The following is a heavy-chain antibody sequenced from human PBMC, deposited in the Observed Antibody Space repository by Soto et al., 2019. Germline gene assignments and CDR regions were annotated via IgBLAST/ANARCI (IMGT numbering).Heavy chain of an antibody. D-gene: IGHD3-22*01. CDR1: GGTFSSYA. CDR2: IIPIFGTA. V-gene: IGHV1-69*01. J-gene: IGHJ6*02. CDR3: ARGNYYDSQDPNYYYYYGMDV. Sequence: QVQLVQSGAEVKKPGSSVKVSCKASGGTFSSYAISWVRQAPGQGLEWMGGIIPIFGTANYAQKFQGRVTITADESTSTAYMELSSLRSEDTAVYYCARGNYYDSQDPNYYYYYGMDVWGQGTTVTVSS.